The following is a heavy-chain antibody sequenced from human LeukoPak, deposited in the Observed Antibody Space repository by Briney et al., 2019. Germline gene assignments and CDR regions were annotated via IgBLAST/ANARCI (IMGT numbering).Heavy chain of an antibody. V-gene: IGHV3-21*01. J-gene: IGHJ4*02. CDR3: ARGACSSTSCYIAY. CDR1: GFTFSSYS. D-gene: IGHD2-2*02. CDR2: ISSSSNYI. Sequence: GGSLRLSCAASGFTFSSYSMNWVRQAPGKGLEWVSSISSSSNYIYYADSEKGRFTISRDNAKNSLYLQMNSLRAEDTAVYYCARGACSSTSCYIAYWGQGTLVTVSS.